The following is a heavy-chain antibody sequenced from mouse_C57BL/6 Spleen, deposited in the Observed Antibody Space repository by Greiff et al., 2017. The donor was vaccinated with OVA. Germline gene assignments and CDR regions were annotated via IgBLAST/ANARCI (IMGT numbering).Heavy chain of an antibody. CDR2: IYPGSGST. CDR3: ARGYYYDSSHPGFAY. V-gene: IGHV1-55*01. Sequence: VQLQQPGAELVKPGASVKMSCKASGYTFTSYWLTWVKPRPGQGLEWIGDIYPGSGSTNYNEKFKSKATLTVDTSSSTAYMQLSSLTSEDSAVYYCARGYYYDSSHPGFAYWGQGTLVTVSA. D-gene: IGHD1-1*01. J-gene: IGHJ3*01. CDR1: GYTFTSYW.